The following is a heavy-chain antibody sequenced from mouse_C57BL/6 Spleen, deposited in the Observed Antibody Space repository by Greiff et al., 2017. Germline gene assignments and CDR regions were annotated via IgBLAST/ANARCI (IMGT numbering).Heavy chain of an antibody. Sequence: VQLQQSGAELVKPGASVKISCKASGYAFSSYWMNWVKQRPGKGLEWIGQIYPGDGDTNYNGKFKGKATLTADKSSSTAYMQLSSLTSEDSAVYCCARSDYYGSSSFAYWGQGTLVTVSA. CDR2: IYPGDGDT. D-gene: IGHD1-1*01. CDR3: ARSDYYGSSSFAY. CDR1: GYAFSSYW. V-gene: IGHV1-80*01. J-gene: IGHJ3*01.